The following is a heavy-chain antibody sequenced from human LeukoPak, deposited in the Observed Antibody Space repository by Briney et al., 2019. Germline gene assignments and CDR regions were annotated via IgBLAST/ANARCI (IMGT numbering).Heavy chain of an antibody. D-gene: IGHD3-3*01. Sequence: GGSLRLSCAASGFTFSSYSMNWVRQAPGKGLEWVSSISSSSSYIYYADSVKGRFTISRDNAKNSLYLQMNSLRAEDTAVYYCARDRITIFGVVIDSPFDYWGQGTLVTVSS. J-gene: IGHJ4*02. CDR2: ISSSSSYI. CDR1: GFTFSSYS. V-gene: IGHV3-21*01. CDR3: ARDRITIFGVVIDSPFDY.